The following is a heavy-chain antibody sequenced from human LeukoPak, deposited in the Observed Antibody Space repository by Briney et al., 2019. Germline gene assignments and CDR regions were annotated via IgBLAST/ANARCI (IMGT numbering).Heavy chain of an antibody. J-gene: IGHJ4*02. Sequence: GSLRLSCATSGFFFNSYWMTWVRQAPGKGLEWIGEINHSGSTNYNPSLKSRVTISVDTSKNQFSLKLSSVTAADTAVYYCARGRFPSITMIVVVTRPYFDYWGQGTLVTVSS. D-gene: IGHD3-22*01. CDR3: ARGRFPSITMIVVVTRPYFDY. V-gene: IGHV4-34*01. CDR1: GFFFNSYW. CDR2: INHSGST.